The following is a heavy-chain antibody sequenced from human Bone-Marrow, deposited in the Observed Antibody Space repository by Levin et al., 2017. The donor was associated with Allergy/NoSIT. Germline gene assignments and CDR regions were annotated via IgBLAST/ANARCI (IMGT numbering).Heavy chain of an antibody. Sequence: PGGSLRLSCAASGFTSGYFAMSWVRQSPGKGLEWVGRIRSNADGGTTDYAAPVKGRSSISRDDSKNTVYLQMNNLKTEDTALYYCTTSGHNTWGQGTLVTVSS. D-gene: IGHD2-21*01. CDR1: GFTSGYFA. J-gene: IGHJ5*02. CDR3: TTSGHNT. CDR2: IRSNADGGTT. V-gene: IGHV3-15*01.